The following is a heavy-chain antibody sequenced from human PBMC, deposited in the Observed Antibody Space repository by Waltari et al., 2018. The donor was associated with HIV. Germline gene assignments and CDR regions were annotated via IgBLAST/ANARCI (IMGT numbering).Heavy chain of an antibody. D-gene: IGHD5-12*01. J-gene: IGHJ4*02. CDR2: IAYDGSRQ. CDR3: ARESKYSHKYYPFEY. Sequence: QVHLVESGGGVVQPGRSLRLSWAAPGYIFTDYALHWVRQAPGKGLEWVAFIAYDGSRQQYADSVRGRFTISRDDFKNTLYLQMNSLRPGDTAVYYCARESKYSHKYYPFEYWGQGTLVSVSS. CDR1: GYIFTDYA. V-gene: IGHV3-30-3*01.